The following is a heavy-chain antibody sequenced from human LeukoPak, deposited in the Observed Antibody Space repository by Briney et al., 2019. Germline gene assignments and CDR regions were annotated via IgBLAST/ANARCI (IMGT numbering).Heavy chain of an antibody. J-gene: IGHJ4*02. V-gene: IGHV1-46*01. CDR1: GYTFTSYY. D-gene: IGHD3-10*01. Sequence: ASVKGSCKASGYTFTSYYMHWVRHAPGQGLDWMGILNPSGGSTSYAQKFQGRVTMTRDTSTTTVYVELSRLRSDDTAVYYCARGNLVRGVIPFWGQGTLVTVSS. CDR2: LNPSGGST. CDR3: ARGNLVRGVIPF.